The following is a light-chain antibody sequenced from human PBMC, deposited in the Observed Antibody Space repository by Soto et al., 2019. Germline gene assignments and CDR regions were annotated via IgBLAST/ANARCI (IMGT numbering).Light chain of an antibody. CDR3: QSYDSSLSGWV. Sequence: QSVLTQPPSVSGAPGQRVTISCTGSSSKIGASSDVPWYKQLPGTAPKLLIYGNSNRPSGVPDRFSGSKSGTSASLAITGLQAEDEADYYCQSYDSSLSGWVFGGGTKLTVL. V-gene: IGLV1-40*01. CDR1: SSKIGASSD. J-gene: IGLJ3*02. CDR2: GNS.